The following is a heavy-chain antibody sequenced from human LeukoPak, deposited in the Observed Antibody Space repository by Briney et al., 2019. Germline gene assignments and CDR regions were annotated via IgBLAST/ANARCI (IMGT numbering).Heavy chain of an antibody. CDR2: IQTDGGDK. Sequence: GGSLRLSCAASGFTFRNYGINRVRQAPDKGLEWVTFIQTDGGDKYYADSVKGRFTISRDNSKNTVFLQVNNVKAEDTAVYFCAREDGPTYVGRFVHWGQGTLVTVSS. J-gene: IGHJ5*02. D-gene: IGHD1-26*01. V-gene: IGHV3-30*02. CDR3: AREDGPTYVGRFVH. CDR1: GFTFRNYG.